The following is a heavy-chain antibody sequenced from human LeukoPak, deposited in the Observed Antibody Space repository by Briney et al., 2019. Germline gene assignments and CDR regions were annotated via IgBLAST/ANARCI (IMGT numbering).Heavy chain of an antibody. J-gene: IGHJ6*03. CDR2: INPSGGST. CDR1: GGTFSSYA. D-gene: IGHD3-10*01. CDR3: ARGGVLLWFGDSVSRYMDV. V-gene: IGHV1-46*01. Sequence: ASVKVSCKGSGGTFSSYAISWVRQAPGQGLEWMGIINPSGGSTSYAQKFQGRVTMTRDTPTSTVYMKLSSLRSEDTAVYYCARGGVLLWFGDSVSRYMDVWGKGTTVTISS.